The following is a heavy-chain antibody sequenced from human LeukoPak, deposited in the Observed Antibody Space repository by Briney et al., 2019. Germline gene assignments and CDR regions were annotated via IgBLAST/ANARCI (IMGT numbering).Heavy chain of an antibody. CDR2: INSDGSST. Sequence: QPGGSLRLSCAASGFTFSSYAMSWVRQAPGKGLVWVSRINSDGSSTSYADSVKGRFTISRDNAKNTLYLQMNSLRAEDTAVYYCARVLSPLLPVFDYWGQGTLVTVSS. J-gene: IGHJ4*02. CDR3: ARVLSPLLPVFDY. D-gene: IGHD2-21*02. CDR1: GFTFSSYA. V-gene: IGHV3-74*01.